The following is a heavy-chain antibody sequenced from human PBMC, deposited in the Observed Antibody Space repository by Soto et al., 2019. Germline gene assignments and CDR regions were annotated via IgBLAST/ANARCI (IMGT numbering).Heavy chain of an antibody. D-gene: IGHD3-10*01. CDR2: IYYSGST. Sequence: SETLSLTCTVSGGSISSSSYYWGWIRQPPGKGLEWIGSIYYSGSTYYNPSLKSRVTISVDTSKNQFSLKLSSVTAADTAVYYCARGHIGEKFDFWGQGALVNVS. V-gene: IGHV4-39*01. J-gene: IGHJ4*02. CDR3: ARGHIGEKFDF. CDR1: GGSISSSSYY.